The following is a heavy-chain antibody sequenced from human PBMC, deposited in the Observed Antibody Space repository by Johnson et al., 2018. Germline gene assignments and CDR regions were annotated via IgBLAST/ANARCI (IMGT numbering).Heavy chain of an antibody. CDR2: ISSSGSYI. J-gene: IGHJ4*02. CDR1: GFTFSTYS. Sequence: EVQLLESGGGLVKPGGSLRLSCAASGFTFSTYSMNWVRQAPGKGLQWVSCISSSGSYIYYADSVKGRFTISRDNAKNSLYLQMNSLRAEDTSVYYCATESSSNWYDWGQGALVTVSS. V-gene: IGHV3-21*01. CDR3: ATESSSNWYD. D-gene: IGHD6-13*01.